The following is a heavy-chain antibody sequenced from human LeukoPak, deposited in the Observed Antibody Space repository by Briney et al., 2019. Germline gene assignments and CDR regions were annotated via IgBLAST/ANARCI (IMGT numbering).Heavy chain of an antibody. CDR2: ISAYNGNT. Sequence: ASVKVSCKASGYTFTSYGISWVRQAPGQGLEWMGWISAYNGNTNYAQKLQGRVTMTTDTSTGTAYMELRSLRSDDTAVYYCARGRDSSGWFEYYGMDVRGQGTTVTVSS. V-gene: IGHV1-18*01. J-gene: IGHJ6*02. CDR1: GYTFTSYG. D-gene: IGHD6-19*01. CDR3: ARGRDSSGWFEYYGMDV.